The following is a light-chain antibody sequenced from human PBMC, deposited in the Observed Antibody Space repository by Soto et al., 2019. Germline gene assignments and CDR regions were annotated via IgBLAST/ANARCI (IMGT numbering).Light chain of an antibody. CDR3: SSYTSSSTLV. V-gene: IGLV2-14*01. CDR1: SSDVGGYNY. CDR2: EVS. Sequence: QSVLTQPASVSGSPRQSITLSCTGTSSDVGGYNYVSWYQQHPGKAPKLMIYEVSNRPSGVSNRFSGSKSGNTASLTISGLQAEDEADYYCSSYTSSSTLVFGTGTKVTVL. J-gene: IGLJ1*01.